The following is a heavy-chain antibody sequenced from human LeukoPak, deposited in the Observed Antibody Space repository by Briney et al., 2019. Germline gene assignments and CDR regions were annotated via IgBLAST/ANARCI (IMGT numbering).Heavy chain of an antibody. Sequence: PGGSLRLSCAASGFTFSNYGMHWVRQAPGKGLDWVAFTSYDGSNTYYADSVKGRFTISRDNSKNTLYLQMNSLRTEDTAVYYCVKGYGSGSYSTDYWGQGTLITVSS. CDR3: VKGYGSGSYSTDY. CDR2: TSYDGSNT. CDR1: GFTFSNYG. D-gene: IGHD3-10*01. J-gene: IGHJ4*02. V-gene: IGHV3-30*18.